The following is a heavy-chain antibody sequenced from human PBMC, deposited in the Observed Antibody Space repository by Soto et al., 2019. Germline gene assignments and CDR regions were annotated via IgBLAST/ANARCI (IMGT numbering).Heavy chain of an antibody. Sequence: PWGALRLSCAASGFTFSSYSMNWVRQAPGKGLEWVSSISSSSSYIYYADSVKGRFTISRDNAKNSLYLQMNSLRAEDTAVYYCARDKGLRFLEWPPANWFDPWGQGTLVTVSS. CDR3: ARDKGLRFLEWPPANWFDP. J-gene: IGHJ5*02. CDR2: ISSSSSYI. CDR1: GFTFSSYS. V-gene: IGHV3-21*01. D-gene: IGHD3-3*01.